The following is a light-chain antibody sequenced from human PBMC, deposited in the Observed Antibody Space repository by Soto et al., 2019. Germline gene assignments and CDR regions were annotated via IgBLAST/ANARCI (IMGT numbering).Light chain of an antibody. Sequence: QSVLTQPPSASGTPGQRVTISCSGSSSNIGHNYVYWYQQLPGTAPKLLIYRNNQRPSGVPDRFSGSRSGTSASLAISGLRSEDEADYYCAAWDDSLRGPIFGGGTKLTVL. J-gene: IGLJ2*01. V-gene: IGLV1-47*01. CDR3: AAWDDSLRGPI. CDR1: SSNIGHNY. CDR2: RNN.